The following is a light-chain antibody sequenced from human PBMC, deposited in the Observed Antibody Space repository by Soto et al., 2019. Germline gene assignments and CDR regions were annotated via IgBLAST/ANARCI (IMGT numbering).Light chain of an antibody. Sequence: DIQMTQSPSTLSASVGDRVTITCRASQSISTWLAWYQQKPGKAPKLLIYKASNLEGGVPSRFSGSGFGTEFNITISSLQPDDFATYYCQQYNTYPLTFGGGTKVDIK. CDR2: KAS. V-gene: IGKV1-5*03. CDR3: QQYNTYPLT. J-gene: IGKJ4*01. CDR1: QSISTW.